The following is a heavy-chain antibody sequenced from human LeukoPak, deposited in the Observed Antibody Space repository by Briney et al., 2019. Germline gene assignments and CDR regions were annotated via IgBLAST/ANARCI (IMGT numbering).Heavy chain of an antibody. Sequence: GGSLRLSCTASGFTFGDYAMSWVRQAPGKGLEWVGFIRSKAYGGATDYAASVKGRFTISRDDSKSIAYLQMNSLKTEDTAVYYCTRSGVDIWGQGTMAAVSS. D-gene: IGHD3-10*01. CDR2: IRSKAYGGAT. CDR1: GFTFGDYA. V-gene: IGHV3-49*04. J-gene: IGHJ3*02. CDR3: TRSGVDI.